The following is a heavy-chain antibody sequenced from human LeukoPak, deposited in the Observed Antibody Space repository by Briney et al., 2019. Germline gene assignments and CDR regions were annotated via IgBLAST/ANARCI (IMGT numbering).Heavy chain of an antibody. CDR1: GFTFSSYA. V-gene: IGHV3-23*01. D-gene: IGHD1-26*01. CDR2: ISGSGGST. CDR3: ATRDAWELPTGNDY. Sequence: GGSLRLSCAASGFTFSSYAMSWVRQAPGKGLEGVSAISGSGGSTYYADSVKGRFTISRDNSKNTLYLQMNSLRAEDTAVYYCATRDAWELPTGNDYWGQGTLVTVSS. J-gene: IGHJ4*02.